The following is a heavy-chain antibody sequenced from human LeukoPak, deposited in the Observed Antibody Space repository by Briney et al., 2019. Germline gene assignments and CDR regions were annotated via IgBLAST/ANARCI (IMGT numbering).Heavy chain of an antibody. CDR2: ISSNGGST. CDR1: GFTFSSYA. Sequence: PGGSLRLSCAASGFTFSSYAMHWVRQAPGKGLEYVSAISSNGGSTYYANSVKGRFTISRDNARNSLPLQMNSLRAEDTAVYYCARPSLNSGSYFDYWGQGTLVTVSS. J-gene: IGHJ4*02. D-gene: IGHD1-26*01. V-gene: IGHV3-64*01. CDR3: ARPSLNSGSYFDY.